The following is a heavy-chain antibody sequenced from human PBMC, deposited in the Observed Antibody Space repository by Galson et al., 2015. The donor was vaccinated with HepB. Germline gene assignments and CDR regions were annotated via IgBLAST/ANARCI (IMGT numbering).Heavy chain of an antibody. CDR3: AREIQDYGMDV. Sequence: SLRLSCAASGFTFSDYYMSWIRQAPGKGLEWVSYISSSSSYTNYADSVKGRFTISRDNAKNSLYLQMNSLRAEDTAVYYCAREIQDYGMDVWGQGTTVTVSS. CDR2: ISSSSSYT. CDR1: GFTFSDYY. J-gene: IGHJ6*02. V-gene: IGHV3-11*05.